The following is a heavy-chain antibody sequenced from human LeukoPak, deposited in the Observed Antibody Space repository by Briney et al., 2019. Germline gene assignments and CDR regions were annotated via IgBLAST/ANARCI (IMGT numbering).Heavy chain of an antibody. Sequence: PGGSLRLSCAASGFTFSTYEMNWVRQAPGKGLEWVSAISGSGGYTYYADSVKGRFSISRDNSKNTLSLQMNSLRADDTAVYYCAKEWSGRYFDSWGQGTLVTVSS. CDR1: GFTFSTYE. V-gene: IGHV3-23*01. D-gene: IGHD2-15*01. CDR3: AKEWSGRYFDS. CDR2: ISGSGGYT. J-gene: IGHJ4*02.